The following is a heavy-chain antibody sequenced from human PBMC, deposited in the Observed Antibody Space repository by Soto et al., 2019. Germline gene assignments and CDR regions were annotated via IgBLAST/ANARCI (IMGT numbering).Heavy chain of an antibody. CDR1: GGSISSGGYY. D-gene: IGHD2-8*01. CDR3: ARTLKPESTIDH. J-gene: IGHJ4*02. V-gene: IGHV4-31*03. Sequence: SGTLSLTCTVSGGSISSGGYYWSWIRQHPGKGLEWIGYIYYSGSTYYNPSLKSRVAISVDTSKNQFSLNLSSVTAADTAVYYCARTLKPESTIDHWGQGTLVTVSS. CDR2: IYYSGST.